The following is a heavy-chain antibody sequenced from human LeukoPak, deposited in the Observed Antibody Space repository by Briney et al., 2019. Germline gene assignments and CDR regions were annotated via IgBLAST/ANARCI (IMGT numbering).Heavy chain of an antibody. D-gene: IGHD6-19*01. Sequence: GGSLRLSCAASGLVFGKYAMAWVRQAPGKGLECVSIISDDSSFTYYLDSVKGRSTIFRDNSKNTLYLHMNSLKAEDTAVYYCAKVLEQWLIRGGAFDMWGQGTMVTVSS. CDR1: GLVFGKYA. CDR2: ISDDSSFT. J-gene: IGHJ3*02. V-gene: IGHV3-23*01. CDR3: AKVLEQWLIRGGAFDM.